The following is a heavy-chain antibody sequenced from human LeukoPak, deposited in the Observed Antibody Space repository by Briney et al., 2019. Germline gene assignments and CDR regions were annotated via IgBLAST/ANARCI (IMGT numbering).Heavy chain of an antibody. D-gene: IGHD3-22*01. V-gene: IGHV4-39*07. CDR1: GGSISSSSYY. Sequence: PSETLSLTCTVSGGSISSSSYYWGWIRQPPGKGLEWIGSIYYSGSTYYNPSLKSRVTISVDTSKNQFSLKLSSVTAADTAVYYCASGITMIVVVITFDYWGQGTLVTVSS. CDR3: ASGITMIVVVITFDY. J-gene: IGHJ4*02. CDR2: IYYSGST.